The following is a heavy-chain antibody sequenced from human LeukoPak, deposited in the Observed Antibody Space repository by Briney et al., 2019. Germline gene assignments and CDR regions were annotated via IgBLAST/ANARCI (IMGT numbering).Heavy chain of an antibody. CDR1: GFTFSSYS. CDR2: ISSSSYI. D-gene: IGHD3-22*01. J-gene: IGHJ4*02. Sequence: PGGSLRLSCAASGFTFSSYSMNWVRQAPGKGLEWVSSISSSSYIYYADSVKGRFTISRDNAKNSLYLQMNSLRAEDTAVYYCARDFRRHDSSGYYVWGQGTLVTVSS. V-gene: IGHV3-21*01. CDR3: ARDFRRHDSSGYYV.